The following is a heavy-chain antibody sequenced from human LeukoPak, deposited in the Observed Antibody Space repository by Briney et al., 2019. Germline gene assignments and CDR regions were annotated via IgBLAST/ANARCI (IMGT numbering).Heavy chain of an antibody. CDR2: INLDGSEM. Sequence: GGSLRLSCAASGFTSSSHWMTWVRQAPGKGLEWVADINLDGSEMHYVDSVKGRFTIYRDKAMNSLYLRMNSLRAEDTAVYYCARRETYYYDSGGYSMDAFDIWGQGTMVTVSS. J-gene: IGHJ3*02. CDR3: ARRETYYYDSGGYSMDAFDI. CDR1: GFTSSSHW. V-gene: IGHV3-7*03. D-gene: IGHD3-22*01.